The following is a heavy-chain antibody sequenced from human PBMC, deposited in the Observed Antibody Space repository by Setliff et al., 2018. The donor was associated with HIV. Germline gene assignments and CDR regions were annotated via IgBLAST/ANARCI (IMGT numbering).Heavy chain of an antibody. CDR3: ARESPSSSWFYFDF. D-gene: IGHD6-13*01. Sequence: SETPSLTCTVSGGSIGSGSYYWTWIRQPAGKGLEWIGSIYTSGSTNYNPSLKSRVTVSVDTSKNQFSLKLGSVTAADTAVYYCARESPSSSWFYFDFWGQGTLVTVSS. V-gene: IGHV4-61*02. CDR1: GGSIGSGSYY. J-gene: IGHJ4*02. CDR2: IYTSGST.